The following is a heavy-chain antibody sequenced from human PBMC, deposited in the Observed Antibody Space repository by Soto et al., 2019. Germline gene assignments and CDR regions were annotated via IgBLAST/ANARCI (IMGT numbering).Heavy chain of an antibody. CDR3: PRGVXYCSGDSCYTPMNWFDP. D-gene: IGHD2-15*01. Sequence: PSQTLSLTCAISGDRVSSDTAAWNWIRQSPSRGLEWLGRTYYRSKWYNDYAISVKSRLTTKPDTSKNQFSMQRNAITPEHTALYYPPRGVXYCSGDSCYTPMNWFDPWGQGTLDNVSS. CDR2: TYYRSKWYN. CDR1: GDRVSSDTAA. J-gene: IGHJ5*01. V-gene: IGHV6-1*01.